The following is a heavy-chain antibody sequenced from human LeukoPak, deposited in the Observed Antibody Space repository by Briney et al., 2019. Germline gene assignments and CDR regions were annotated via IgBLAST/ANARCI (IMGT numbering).Heavy chain of an antibody. Sequence: SETLSLTCTASGASINSHYWSWIRQPAGKGLEWIGRIYISGSTNYNSSLQSRVTMSVDTSKTQFSLKLTSVTAADTAVYYCARALNPLPGTYYFDYWGQGTLVTVSS. D-gene: IGHD2-15*01. CDR3: ARALNPLPGTYYFDY. V-gene: IGHV4-4*07. J-gene: IGHJ4*02. CDR2: IYISGST. CDR1: GASINSHY.